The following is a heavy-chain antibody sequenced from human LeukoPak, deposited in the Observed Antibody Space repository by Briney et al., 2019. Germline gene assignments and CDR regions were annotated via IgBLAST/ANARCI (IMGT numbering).Heavy chain of an antibody. D-gene: IGHD4-17*01. CDR1: GFTFSSYE. J-gene: IGHJ4*02. CDR2: ISSSGSTI. V-gene: IGHV3-48*03. CDR3: ARDFGDYGKMWVFDY. Sequence: GGSLRLSCAASGFTFSSYEMNWVRQAPGKGLEWVSYISSSGSTIYYADSVKGRFTISRDNSKNTLYLQMNSLGAEDTAVYYCARDFGDYGKMWVFDYWGQGTLVTVSS.